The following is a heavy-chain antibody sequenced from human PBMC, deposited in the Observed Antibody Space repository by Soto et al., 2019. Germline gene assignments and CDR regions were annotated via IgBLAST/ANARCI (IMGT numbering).Heavy chain of an antibody. D-gene: IGHD2-21*02. CDR3: ARQRTTVVTQAYFDH. J-gene: IGHJ4*02. CDR2: IYYSGRT. Sequence: SETLSLTCIVSGESISSSSYYWGWIRQPPGKGLEWIGSIYYSGRTYYNPSFKSRVTISIDTSKNQFSLKLSSVTATDTAVYHCARQRTTVVTQAYFDHWGQGALVTVSS. CDR1: GESISSSSYY. V-gene: IGHV4-39*01.